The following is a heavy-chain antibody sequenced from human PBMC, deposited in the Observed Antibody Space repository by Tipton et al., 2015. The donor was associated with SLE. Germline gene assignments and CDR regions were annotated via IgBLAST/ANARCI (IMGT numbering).Heavy chain of an antibody. D-gene: IGHD3-10*01. CDR1: GFIFSDSY. J-gene: IGHJ4*02. V-gene: IGHV3-11*04. CDR2: ISRNGANI. CDR3: ARDFEYGSGSYDY. Sequence: LSLTCAGSGFIFSDSYMNWIRQAPGKGLEWIAYISRNGANIYYADSVRGRFTISRDNAKNSVYLQLNSLSAEDTAVYYCARDFEYGSGSYDYWGQGTLVTVSS.